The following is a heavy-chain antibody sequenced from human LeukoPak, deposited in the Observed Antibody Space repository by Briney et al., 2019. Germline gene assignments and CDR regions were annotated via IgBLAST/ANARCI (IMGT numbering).Heavy chain of an antibody. CDR2: IYNSGST. V-gene: IGHV4-59*01. J-gene: IGHJ4*02. CDR1: GDSISSDY. Sequence: SETLSLTCTVFGDSISSDYWTWTRQSPGKGLEWIGLIYNSGSTNYNPSLKSRVTISLDTSKNQFSLKVTSVTAADTAVYYCASEFSPWGSGTLVTVSS. CDR3: ASEFSP.